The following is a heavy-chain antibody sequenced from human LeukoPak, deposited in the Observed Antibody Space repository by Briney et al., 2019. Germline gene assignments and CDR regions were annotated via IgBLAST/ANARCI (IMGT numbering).Heavy chain of an antibody. Sequence: SVNVSCKASGGTFSNYAISWVRQAPGQGLEWMGGIIPILGTANYAQKFQGRVTITTDESTSTAYMELRRLRSEDTAVYYGGSCLYYDFWSGYCWFYPWGQGTLVTVSS. CDR3: GSCLYYDFWSGYCWFYP. D-gene: IGHD3-3*01. J-gene: IGHJ5*02. CDR1: GGTFSNYA. V-gene: IGHV1-69*05. CDR2: IIPILGTA.